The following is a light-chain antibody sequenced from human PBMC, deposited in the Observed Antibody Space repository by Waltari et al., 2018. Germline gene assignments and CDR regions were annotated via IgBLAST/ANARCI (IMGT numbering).Light chain of an antibody. V-gene: IGKV4-1*01. Sequence: DIVMTQSPDSLAVSLGERATINCKSSQTVLYSANNKNYLTWYQHKPGQPPNLLISWASIRESGVPDRVTGRGSGTDFTLTISSLQAEDVAVYYCQQHYTTPWTFGQGTKVEIK. CDR3: QQHYTTPWT. CDR2: WAS. CDR1: QTVLYSANNKNY. J-gene: IGKJ1*01.